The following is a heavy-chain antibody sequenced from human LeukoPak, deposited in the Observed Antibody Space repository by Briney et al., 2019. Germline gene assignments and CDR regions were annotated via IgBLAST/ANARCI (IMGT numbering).Heavy chain of an antibody. CDR2: LFYSGST. V-gene: IGHV4-39*06. D-gene: IGHD6-6*01. J-gene: IGHJ4*02. CDR1: GDSISNTSYY. Sequence: SETLSLTCSVSGDSISNTSYYWGWIRQPPGKGLEWIGSLFYSGSTYYNPSLKSRVNISVDTSKNQVPLKLSSVTAADTAVYYCARGFNIYSSSPLDYWGQGTLVTVSS. CDR3: ARGFNIYSSSPLDY.